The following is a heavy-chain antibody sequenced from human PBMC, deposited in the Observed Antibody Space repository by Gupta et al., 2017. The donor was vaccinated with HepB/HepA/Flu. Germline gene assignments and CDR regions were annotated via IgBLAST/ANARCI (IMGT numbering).Heavy chain of an antibody. CDR2: ISGGGE. V-gene: IGHV3-23*01. D-gene: IGHD7-27*01. CDR3: AKPPRSNWGPAY. Sequence: GQPGGSLRLSCAVSGFTFSNYAMSWVRQAPGKGLEWVSSISGGGEYYADSVKGRFTISRDTSKNTLYLQMNRLRVDDTAIYYCAKPPRSNWGPAYWGQGTLITVS. CDR1: GFTFSNYA. J-gene: IGHJ4*02.